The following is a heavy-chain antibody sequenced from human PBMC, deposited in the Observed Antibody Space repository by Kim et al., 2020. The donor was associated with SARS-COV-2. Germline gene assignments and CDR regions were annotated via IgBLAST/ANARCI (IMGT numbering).Heavy chain of an antibody. J-gene: IGHJ1*01. CDR1: GFTFSSYA. CDR3: AKDTYYDNSYFQH. D-gene: IGHD3-22*01. V-gene: IGHV3-23*01. Sequence: GGSLRLSCAASGFTFSSYAMSWVRQAPGKGLEWVSAISGSGGSTYYADSVKGRFTISRDNPKNTLYLQMNSLRAEDTAVYYCAKDTYYDNSYFQHWGQGTLVTVSS. CDR2: ISGSGGST.